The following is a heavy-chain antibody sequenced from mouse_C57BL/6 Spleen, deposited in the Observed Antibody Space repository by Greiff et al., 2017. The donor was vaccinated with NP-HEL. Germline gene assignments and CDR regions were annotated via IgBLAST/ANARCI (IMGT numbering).Heavy chain of an antibody. J-gene: IGHJ3*01. CDR3: TRRPYHYKGAWFAY. CDR1: GYTFTDYE. CDR2: IDPETGGT. V-gene: IGHV1-15*01. Sequence: QVQLQQSGAELVRPGASVTLSCKASGYTFTDYEMHWVKQTPVHGLEWIGAIDPETGGTAYNQKFKGKAILTADKSSSTAYMELRSLTSEDSDVYYGTRRPYHYKGAWFAYWGQGTLVTVSA. D-gene: IGHD1-1*01.